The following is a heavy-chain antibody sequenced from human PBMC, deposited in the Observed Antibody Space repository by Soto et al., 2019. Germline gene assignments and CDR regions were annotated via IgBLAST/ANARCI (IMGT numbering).Heavy chain of an antibody. CDR2: ISHDGKIK. CDR3: ARDTLWFGELSRQGFDF. V-gene: IGHV3-30*04. Sequence: QVRLVESGGGVVQPGRSLRLSCAASGFTFSSFALHWVRQAPGKGLEWVAVISHDGKIKYYADFVRGRSTISRDNSKNTLYLQLGRLRPDDTAVYYCARDTLWFGELSRQGFDFWGQGTLLSFSS. CDR1: GFTFSSFA. D-gene: IGHD3-10*01. J-gene: IGHJ4*02.